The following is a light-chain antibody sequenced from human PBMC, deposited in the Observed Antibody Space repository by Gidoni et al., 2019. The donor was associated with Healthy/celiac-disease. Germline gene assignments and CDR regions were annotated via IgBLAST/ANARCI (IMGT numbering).Light chain of an antibody. CDR3: SSYTSSSTLL. J-gene: IGLJ2*01. CDR2: EVS. Sequence: QSALTQPASVSGSPGQSITIACTGTSSDVGGYNYVSWYQQHPGKAPKRMIYEVSHLPSGVPDRFSGSKSGNTASLTISGLQAEDEADYYCSSYTSSSTLLFGGGTKLTVL. V-gene: IGLV2-14*01. CDR1: SSDVGGYNY.